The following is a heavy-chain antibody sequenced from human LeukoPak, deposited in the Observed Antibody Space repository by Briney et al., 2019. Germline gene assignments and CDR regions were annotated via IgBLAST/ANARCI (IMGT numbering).Heavy chain of an antibody. CDR3: ATREFGETKGG. V-gene: IGHV3-7*03. CDR2: INRDGSQK. Sequence: PGGSLRLSCAASGFSLSGYWMTWVRQAPGKGLEWVANINRDGSQKNHVDSVQGRFTISRDNAKNSLYLQMNSLRAEDTAVYYCATREFGETKGGWGQGTMVTVSS. D-gene: IGHD3-10*01. CDR1: GFSLSGYW. J-gene: IGHJ3*01.